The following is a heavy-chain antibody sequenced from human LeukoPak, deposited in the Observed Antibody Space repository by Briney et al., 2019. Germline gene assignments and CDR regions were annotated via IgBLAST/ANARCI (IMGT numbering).Heavy chain of an antibody. CDR1: GGSISSSSYY. D-gene: IGHD5-18*01. CDR3: ARGYSYGLYYYYYYMDV. V-gene: IGHV4-39*07. Sequence: SETLSLTCTVSGGSISSSSYYWGWIRQPPGKGLEWIGSIYYSGSTYYNPSLKSRVTISVDTSKNQFSLKLSSVTAADTAVYYCARGYSYGLYYYYYYMDVWGKGTTVTVSS. CDR2: IYYSGST. J-gene: IGHJ6*03.